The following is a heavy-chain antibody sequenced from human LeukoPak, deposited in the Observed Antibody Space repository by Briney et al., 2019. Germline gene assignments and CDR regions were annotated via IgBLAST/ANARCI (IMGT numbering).Heavy chain of an antibody. Sequence: ASVKVPCKASGYTFTSYYMHWVRQAPGQGLEWMGIINPSGGSTSYAQKFQGRVTMTRDTSTSTVYMELSSLRSEDTAGYYCARDAPYYDILTGYYGWFDPWGQGTLVTVSS. V-gene: IGHV1-46*01. J-gene: IGHJ5*02. CDR2: INPSGGST. D-gene: IGHD3-9*01. CDR1: GYTFTSYY. CDR3: ARDAPYYDILTGYYGWFDP.